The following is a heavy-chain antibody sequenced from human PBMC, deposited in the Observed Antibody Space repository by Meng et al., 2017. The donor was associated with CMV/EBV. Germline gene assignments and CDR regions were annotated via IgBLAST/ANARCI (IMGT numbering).Heavy chain of an antibody. Sequence: GLLGGSGGSLLQRGGSLRVFCASFGFTFSSYSMTWVRPAPGKGLEWVSSISCSSSYIYYADSVKGRFTISRDNAKNSLYLQMSSLRAEDTAVYYCARGGYWGQGTLVTVSS. V-gene: IGHV3-21*01. J-gene: IGHJ4*02. CDR3: ARGGY. CDR1: GFTFSSYS. CDR2: ISCSSSYI.